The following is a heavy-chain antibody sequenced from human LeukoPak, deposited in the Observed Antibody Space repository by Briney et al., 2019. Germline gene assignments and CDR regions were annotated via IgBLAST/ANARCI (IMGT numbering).Heavy chain of an antibody. CDR3: ASRGSGYFSKAFDY. V-gene: IGHV3-23*01. Sequence: GGSLRLSCAASGFTLSSYAMSWVRQAPGKGLEWVSAISGSGGSTYYADSVKGRFTISRDNSKNTLYLQMNSLRAEDTAVYYCASRGSGYFSKAFDYWGQGTLVTVSS. J-gene: IGHJ4*02. CDR1: GFTLSSYA. D-gene: IGHD3-22*01. CDR2: ISGSGGST.